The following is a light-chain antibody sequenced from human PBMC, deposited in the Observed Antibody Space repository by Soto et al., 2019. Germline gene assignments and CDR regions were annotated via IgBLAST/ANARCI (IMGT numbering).Light chain of an antibody. CDR3: GSWDSSLSAYV. V-gene: IGLV1-51*01. Sequence: QSVLAQPPSVSAAPGQKVTISCSVSSSNIGGNSVSWYQQLPGTAPNLLIYDDDKRPSGIPDRVSGSKSGTSATLGITGFQTGDEADYYCGSWDSSLSAYVFATGTKVTVL. J-gene: IGLJ1*01. CDR1: SSNIGGNS. CDR2: DDD.